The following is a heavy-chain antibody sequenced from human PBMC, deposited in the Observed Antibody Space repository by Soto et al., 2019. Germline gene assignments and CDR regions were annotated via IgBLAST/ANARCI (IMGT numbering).Heavy chain of an antibody. CDR3: AKDGSGSYYGMDV. J-gene: IGHJ6*02. V-gene: IGHV3-74*01. D-gene: IGHD3-10*01. CDR2: INSDGSST. CDR1: GFTFCSYW. Sequence: GGPLRLSCIAFGFTFCSYWMHWVRQAIGKGLVWVSRINSDGSSTFYADSVKGRFTISRDNAKNSLYLQMNSLRAEDTVVYYCAKDGSGSYYGMDVWGQGTTVTVSS.